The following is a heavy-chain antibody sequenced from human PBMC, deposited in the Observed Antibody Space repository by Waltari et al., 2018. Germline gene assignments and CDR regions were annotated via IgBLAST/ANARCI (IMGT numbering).Heavy chain of an antibody. CDR3: ASRGSTGRLDY. J-gene: IGHJ4*02. V-gene: IGHV4-34*12. Sequence: QVQLQQWGAGLLKPSETLSLTCAVYGGSFSGYYWSWLRQPPGKGLEWIGEIIHSGRTNYNPSLKSRVTISVDTSKNQFSLKLSSVTAADTAVYYWASRGSTGRLDYWGQGTLVTVSS. D-gene: IGHD3-10*01. CDR1: GGSFSGYY. CDR2: IIHSGRT.